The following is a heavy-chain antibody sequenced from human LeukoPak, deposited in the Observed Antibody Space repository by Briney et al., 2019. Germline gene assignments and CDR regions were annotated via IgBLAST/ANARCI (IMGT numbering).Heavy chain of an antibody. CDR1: GGSISSSNYY. CDR2: LYYSGST. CDR3: ARHGGLSIAAHFDY. V-gene: IGHV4-39*01. D-gene: IGHD6-6*01. J-gene: IGHJ4*02. Sequence: PSETLSLTCTVSGGSISSSNYYWGWIHQPPGKGLEWIGSLYYSGSTYYNPSLKSRVTISVDTSKNQFSLKLSSVTAADTAVCYCARHGGLSIAAHFDYWGQGTLVTVSS.